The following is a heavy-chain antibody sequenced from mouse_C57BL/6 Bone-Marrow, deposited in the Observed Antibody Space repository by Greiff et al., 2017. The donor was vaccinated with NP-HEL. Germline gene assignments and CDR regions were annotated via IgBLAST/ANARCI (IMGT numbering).Heavy chain of an antibody. J-gene: IGHJ2*01. Sequence: EVTVVESGGGLVKPGGSLKLSCAASGFTFSDYGMHWVRQAPETVLEWVAYISSGSSPIYYADTVKGRFTLSRDNAKNTLFLQRTSLRSEDTAMYYCARSTTGGVDYWGQGTTLTVSS. CDR3: ARSTTGGVDY. D-gene: IGHD1-1*01. CDR2: ISSGSSPI. CDR1: GFTFSDYG. V-gene: IGHV5-17*01.